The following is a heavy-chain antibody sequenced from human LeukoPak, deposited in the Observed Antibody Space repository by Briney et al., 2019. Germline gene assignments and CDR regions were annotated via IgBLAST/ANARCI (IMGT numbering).Heavy chain of an antibody. D-gene: IGHD2-8*02. CDR1: GGSISGLY. V-gene: IGHV4-59*08. CDR2: IYSSGTT. Sequence: SETLSLTCTDSGGSISGLYWSWIRQPPGKGLEWIGFIYSSGTTYYNPSLKSRVTIAIDMSSNQFSLRVRSVSAADTAFYYCARHVMRNHPGGSSYTHAFDTWGRGTRVTVSS. J-gene: IGHJ3*02. CDR3: ARHVMRNHPGGSSYTHAFDT.